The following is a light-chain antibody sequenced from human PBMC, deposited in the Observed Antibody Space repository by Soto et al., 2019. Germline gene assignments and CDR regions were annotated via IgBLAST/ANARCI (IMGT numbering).Light chain of an antibody. J-gene: IGKJ2*01. V-gene: IGKV1-5*01. CDR2: HAS. Sequence: DIQMTQSPSTLSASVGDRVTITCRASQAISSRLAWYQQKRGRAPKLLIYHASTLESGVPSRFSGSGSGTEFTLAISSLQPDDFATYFCQQYDYYYTFGQGTKLEIK. CDR3: QQYDYYYT. CDR1: QAISSR.